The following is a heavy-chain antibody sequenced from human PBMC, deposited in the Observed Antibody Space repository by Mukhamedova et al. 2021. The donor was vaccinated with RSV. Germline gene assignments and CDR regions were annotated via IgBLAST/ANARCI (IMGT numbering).Heavy chain of an antibody. Sequence: GRFTISRDNARNTLYLQMNSLRAEDTAVYYCARQRLPGASDVWGQGTMVPVSS. CDR3: ARQRLPGASDV. V-gene: IGHV3-74*01. D-gene: IGHD5-12*01. J-gene: IGHJ3*01.